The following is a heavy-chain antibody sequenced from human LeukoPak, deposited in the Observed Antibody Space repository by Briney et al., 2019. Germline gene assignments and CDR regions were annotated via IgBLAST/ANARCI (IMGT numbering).Heavy chain of an antibody. Sequence: GGSLRLSCAASGFTFSNAWMSWVRQAPGKGLEWVGRIKSKTDGGTTDYAAPVKGRFTISRDDSKNTLYLQMNSLKTEDTAVYYCTTEYCGGDCYPPYWGQGTLVTVSS. D-gene: IGHD2-21*02. CDR2: IKSKTDGGTT. V-gene: IGHV3-15*01. CDR1: GFTFSNAW. J-gene: IGHJ4*02. CDR3: TTEYCGGDCYPPY.